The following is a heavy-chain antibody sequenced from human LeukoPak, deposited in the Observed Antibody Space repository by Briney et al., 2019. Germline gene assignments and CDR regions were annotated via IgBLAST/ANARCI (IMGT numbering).Heavy chain of an antibody. CDR3: ARFALSSSLDY. D-gene: IGHD6-13*01. CDR1: GYRLTNNW. J-gene: IGHJ4*02. CDR2: IYPGYSDT. Sequence: GESLKISRKVSGYRLTNNWIGWVRQVPGKGLEWMGIIYPGYSDTRYSPSFQGQVTFSVDTSTSTLYLQWSSLKASDTAIYYCARFALSSSLDYWGQGTLVTVSP. V-gene: IGHV5-51*01.